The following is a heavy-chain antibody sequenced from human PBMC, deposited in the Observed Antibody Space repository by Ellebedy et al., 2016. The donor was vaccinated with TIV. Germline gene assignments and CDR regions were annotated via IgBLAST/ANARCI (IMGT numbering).Heavy chain of an antibody. CDR3: ARAWIPYGLDV. V-gene: IGHV3-33*04. CDR2: SSYDGAYA. J-gene: IGHJ6*02. CDR1: GFTFRSFG. Sequence: GESLKISCKASGFTFRSFGMHWVRLSVGKGLEWVADSSYDGAYAHYADSVKGRFTISRDNSKSTLYLQMSSLRGEDTAVYYCARAWIPYGLDVWGHGTTVTVSS. D-gene: IGHD5-12*01.